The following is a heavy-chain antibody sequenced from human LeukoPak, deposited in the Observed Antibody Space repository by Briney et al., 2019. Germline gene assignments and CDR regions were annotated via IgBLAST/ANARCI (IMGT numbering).Heavy chain of an antibody. Sequence: PSETLSLTCTVSGGSISITTYYWGWISQPPGKGLEWIGTIYFSGSTYYNPSLKRRVTISVDTSKNQFSLTMSSVTAADTAVYYCANLGYYNYGMDVWGQGTTVTVSS. J-gene: IGHJ6*02. CDR3: ANLGYYNYGMDV. V-gene: IGHV4-39*01. CDR1: GGSISITTYY. CDR2: IYFSGST.